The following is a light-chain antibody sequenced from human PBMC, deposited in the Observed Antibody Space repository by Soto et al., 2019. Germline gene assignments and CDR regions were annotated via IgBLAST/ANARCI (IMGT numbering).Light chain of an antibody. J-gene: IGLJ2*01. Sequence: QTVVTQEPSLTVSPGGTVTLTCGSSTGAVTSGHYPYWFQQKPGQAPKTLIYDTTNKHSWPPARFSGSLLGGKAALTLSGAQPEDEADYYCLLVYSGIVVFGGGTKLTVL. CDR1: TGAVTSGHY. V-gene: IGLV7-46*01. CDR2: DTT. CDR3: LLVYSGIVV.